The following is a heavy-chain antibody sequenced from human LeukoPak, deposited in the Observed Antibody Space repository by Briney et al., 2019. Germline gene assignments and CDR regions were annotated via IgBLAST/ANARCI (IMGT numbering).Heavy chain of an antibody. V-gene: IGHV4-4*07. J-gene: IGHJ5*02. CDR1: GGSISSYY. D-gene: IGHD1-26*01. Sequence: SETLSLTCTVSGGSISSYYWSWIRQTAGKGLEWIGRIYVSGSTSYNPSLKSRVAMSVDTSKNRFSLRLSSVTAADTAVYYCARDLGGSYSSETWFDPWGQGTLVTVSS. CDR3: ARDLGGSYSSETWFDP. CDR2: IYVSGST.